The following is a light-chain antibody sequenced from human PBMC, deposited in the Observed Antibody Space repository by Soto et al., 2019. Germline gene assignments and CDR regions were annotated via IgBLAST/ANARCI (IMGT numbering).Light chain of an antibody. CDR1: QSVSTW. J-gene: IGKJ3*01. CDR3: QHYNTYPFT. CDR2: KAS. V-gene: IGKV1-5*03. Sequence: DIQMTKSPSTLSASVGDRVTITCRASQSVSTWLAWYQQKPGKAPKLLIYKASRLESGGPSRFSGSGSGTEVPLTISSLQPDDFAPYYCQHYNTYPFTFGPGTKVDIK.